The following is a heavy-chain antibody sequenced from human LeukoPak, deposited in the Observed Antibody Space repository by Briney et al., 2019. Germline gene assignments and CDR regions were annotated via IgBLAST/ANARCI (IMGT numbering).Heavy chain of an antibody. V-gene: IGHV4-39*07. Sequence: PSETLSLTCTVSGGSISSSSYYWGWIRQPPGKGLEWIGSIYYSGSTYYNPSLKSRVTISVDTSKNQFSLKLSSVTAADTAVYYCARGPPVLRFLEWLPQYYYGMDVWGQGTTVTVSS. CDR1: GGSISSSSYY. J-gene: IGHJ6*02. CDR2: IYYSGST. CDR3: ARGPPVLRFLEWLPQYYYGMDV. D-gene: IGHD3-3*01.